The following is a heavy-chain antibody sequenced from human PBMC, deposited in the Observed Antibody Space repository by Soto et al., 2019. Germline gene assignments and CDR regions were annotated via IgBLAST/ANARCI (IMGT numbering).Heavy chain of an antibody. CDR1: GFTFSSYG. CDR2: IWYDGSNK. V-gene: IGHV3-33*01. J-gene: IGHJ4*02. Sequence: QVQLLESVGGVVQPGRSLRLSCAASGFTFSSYGMHWVSQAPGKGLEWVAVIWYDGSNKYYADSVKGRFTISRDNSKNTLYLQMNSLRAEDTAVYYCARDGYCSGGSCYSVPVFDYWGQGTLVTVSS. D-gene: IGHD2-15*01. CDR3: ARDGYCSGGSCYSVPVFDY.